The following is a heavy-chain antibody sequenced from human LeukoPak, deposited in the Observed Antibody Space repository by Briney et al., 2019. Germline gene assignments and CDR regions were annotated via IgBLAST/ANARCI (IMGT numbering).Heavy chain of an antibody. CDR2: INHSGST. CDR1: GGSFSGYY. Sequence: SETLSLTCAVYGGSFSGYYWSWIRQPPGKGLEWIGEINHSGSTNYNPSLKSRVTISVDASKNQFSLKLSSVTAADTAVYYCARARGGVVTMIVVVTIHYFDYWGQGSLVTVSS. CDR3: ARARGGVVTMIVVVTIHYFDY. J-gene: IGHJ4*02. D-gene: IGHD3-22*01. V-gene: IGHV4-34*01.